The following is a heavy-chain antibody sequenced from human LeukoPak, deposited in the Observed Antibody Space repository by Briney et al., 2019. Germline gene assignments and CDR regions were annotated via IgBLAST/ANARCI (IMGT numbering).Heavy chain of an antibody. Sequence: GASVKVSCKASGYIFTNYGIVWVRQAPGQGLEWLGLISPYNGDTKYAQSVQGRVTLTTETSTNTVYVQLRSLTSDDTAVYFCARSHSGSLRAPFHYWGQGSLVAVSS. CDR1: GYIFTNYG. J-gene: IGHJ4*02. D-gene: IGHD6-19*01. CDR2: ISPYNGDT. CDR3: ARSHSGSLRAPFHY. V-gene: IGHV1-18*01.